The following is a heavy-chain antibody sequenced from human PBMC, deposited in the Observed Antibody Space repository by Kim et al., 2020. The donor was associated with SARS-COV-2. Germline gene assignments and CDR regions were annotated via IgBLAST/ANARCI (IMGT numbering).Heavy chain of an antibody. D-gene: IGHD3-10*01. CDR2: IIPIFGTA. Sequence: SVKVSCKASGGTFSSYAISWVRQAPGQGLEWMGGIIPIFGTANYAQKFQGRVTITADESTSTAYMELSSLRSGDTAVYYCARDPAYGSGSYYPTEYYYYGMDVWGQGTTVTVSS. V-gene: IGHV1-69*13. J-gene: IGHJ6*02. CDR1: GGTFSSYA. CDR3: ARDPAYGSGSYYPTEYYYYGMDV.